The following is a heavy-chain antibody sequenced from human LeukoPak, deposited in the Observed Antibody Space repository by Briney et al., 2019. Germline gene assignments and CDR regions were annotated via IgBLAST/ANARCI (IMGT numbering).Heavy chain of an antibody. CDR3: ARGARGEVSFDY. V-gene: IGHV1-69*13. Sequence: VASVKVSCKASGGTFSSYAISWVRQAPGQGLEWMGGIIPIFGTANYAQKFQGRVTITADESTSTAYMELSSLRSEDTAVYYCARGARGEVSFDYWGQGTLVTVSS. D-gene: IGHD3-16*01. CDR2: IIPIFGTA. CDR1: GGTFSSYA. J-gene: IGHJ4*02.